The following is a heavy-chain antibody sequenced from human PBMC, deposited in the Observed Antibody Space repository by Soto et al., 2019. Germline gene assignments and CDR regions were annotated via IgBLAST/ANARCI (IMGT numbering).Heavy chain of an antibody. J-gene: IGHJ3*02. CDR2: IYYSGST. Sequence: PSETLYLTWTVSGGSISSYYWSGIRQPPGKGLEWIGYIYYSGSTNYNPSLKSRVTISVDTSKNQFSLKLSSVTAADTAVYYCARAEGYYGSGSYSAFDIWGQGTMVTVSS. D-gene: IGHD3-10*01. V-gene: IGHV4-59*01. CDR3: ARAEGYYGSGSYSAFDI. CDR1: GGSISSYY.